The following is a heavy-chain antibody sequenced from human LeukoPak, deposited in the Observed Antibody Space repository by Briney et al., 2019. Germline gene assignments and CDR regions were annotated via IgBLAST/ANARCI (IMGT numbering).Heavy chain of an antibody. V-gene: IGHV3-9*01. D-gene: IGHD2-8*01. CDR3: ARDLRYCTNGVCHRGYYYYMDV. Sequence: GGSLRLSCAASGFTFDDYAMHWVRQAPGKGLEWVSGISWNSGSIGYADSVKGRFTISRDNAKNSLYLQMNSLRAEDTAVYYCARDLRYCTNGVCHRGYYYYMDVWGKGTTVTVSS. J-gene: IGHJ6*03. CDR1: GFTFDDYA. CDR2: ISWNSGSI.